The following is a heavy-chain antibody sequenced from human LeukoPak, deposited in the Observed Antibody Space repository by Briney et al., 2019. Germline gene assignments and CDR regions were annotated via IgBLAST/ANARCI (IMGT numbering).Heavy chain of an antibody. D-gene: IGHD3-10*01. V-gene: IGHV1-18*01. CDR3: ARDIHYGSGSYPNWFDP. Sequence: GSSVKVSCKASGYTFTSYGISWVRQAPGQGLEWMGWISAYNGNTNYAQKLQGRVTMTTDTSTSTAYMELRSLRSDDTAVYYCARDIHYGSGSYPNWFDPWGQGTLVTVSS. CDR1: GYTFTSYG. CDR2: ISAYNGNT. J-gene: IGHJ5*02.